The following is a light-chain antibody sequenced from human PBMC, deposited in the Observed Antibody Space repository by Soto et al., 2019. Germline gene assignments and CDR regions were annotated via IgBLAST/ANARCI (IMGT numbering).Light chain of an antibody. CDR1: RSNIGSNT. J-gene: IGLJ1*01. CDR2: SNN. V-gene: IGLV1-44*01. Sequence: QSVLTQPHSTSGTPGQGVTISCSGSRSNIGSNTVTWYQQLPGTAPKLLIYSNNQRPSGVPDRFSGSKSGTSASLAISGLQSEDEADYYCAAWDDSLNGSYVFGTGTKVTVL. CDR3: AAWDDSLNGSYV.